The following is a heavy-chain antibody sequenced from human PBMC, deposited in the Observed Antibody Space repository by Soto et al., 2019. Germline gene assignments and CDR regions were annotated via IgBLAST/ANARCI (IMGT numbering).Heavy chain of an antibody. CDR3: ASRQGARRAELRGIFYFDY. D-gene: IGHD3-10*01. Sequence: PSETLSLTCAVYGGSFSGYYWSWIRQPPGKGLEWIGEINHSGSTNYNPSLKSRVTISVDTSKNQFSLKLSSVTAADTAVYYCASRQGARRAELRGIFYFDYWGQGTLVTVSS. CDR2: INHSGST. V-gene: IGHV4-34*01. CDR1: GGSFSGYY. J-gene: IGHJ4*02.